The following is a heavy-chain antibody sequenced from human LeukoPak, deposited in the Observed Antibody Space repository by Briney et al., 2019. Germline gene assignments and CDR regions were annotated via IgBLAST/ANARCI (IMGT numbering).Heavy chain of an antibody. CDR2: IYYSGST. CDR3: ARGSRSSDY. Sequence: SETLSLTCTGSGGSISNYYWSWIRQPPGKGLEWIGYIYYSGSTSYNPSLKSRVTISGDTSKNQFSLKLSSVTAADTAVYYCARGSRSSDYWGQGTLVTVSS. J-gene: IGHJ4*02. CDR1: GGSISNYY. V-gene: IGHV4-59*01.